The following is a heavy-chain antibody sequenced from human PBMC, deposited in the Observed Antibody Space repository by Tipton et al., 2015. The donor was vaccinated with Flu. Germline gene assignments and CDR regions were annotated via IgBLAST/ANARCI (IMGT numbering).Heavy chain of an antibody. D-gene: IGHD1-14*01. CDR2: ISWNSDI. Sequence: SLRLSCVASGSTFSSYWMSWVRQAPGGGLEWVSGISWNSDIDYADSVKGRFTISRDNARNSLYLQMNSLRVEDTAFYYCAKNNGPRSYKYGMDVWGQGTTVTVSS. V-gene: IGHV3-9*01. CDR3: AKNNGPRSYKYGMDV. J-gene: IGHJ6*02. CDR1: GSTFSSYW.